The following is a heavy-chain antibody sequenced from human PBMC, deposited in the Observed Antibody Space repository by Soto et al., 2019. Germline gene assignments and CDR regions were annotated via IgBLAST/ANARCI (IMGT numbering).Heavy chain of an antibody. D-gene: IGHD3-22*01. J-gene: IGHJ4*02. CDR2: IYYSGST. Sequence: QVQLQESGPGLVKPSQTLSLTCTASGGSISSGGYYWSWIRQHPGKGLEWIGYIYYSGSTYYNPSLKSRVTISVDTSKNQFSLKLSSVAAAYTAVYYCARSYDSSGYYYVGALLFDYWGQGTLVTVSS. CDR3: ARSYDSSGYYYVGALLFDY. CDR1: GGSISSGGYY. V-gene: IGHV4-31*03.